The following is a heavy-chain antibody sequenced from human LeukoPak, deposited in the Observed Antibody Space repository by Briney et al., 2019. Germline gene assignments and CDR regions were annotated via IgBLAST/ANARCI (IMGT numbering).Heavy chain of an antibody. CDR2: ISYDGSNK. V-gene: IGHV3-30*04. J-gene: IGHJ4*02. CDR1: GFTFSSYA. Sequence: GGSLRLPCAASGFTFSSYAMHWVRQAPGKGLEWEAVISYDGSNKYYADSVKGRFTISRDNSKNTLYLQMNSLRAEVTAVYYCARVLLWFGEPSDFDYWGQGTLVTVSS. D-gene: IGHD3-10*01. CDR3: ARVLLWFGEPSDFDY.